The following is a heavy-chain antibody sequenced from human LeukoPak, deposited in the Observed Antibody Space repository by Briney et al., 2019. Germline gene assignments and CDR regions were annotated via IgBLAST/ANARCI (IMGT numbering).Heavy chain of an antibody. V-gene: IGHV4-31*03. CDR3: ARVLYDYYFDY. D-gene: IGHD2/OR15-2a*01. CDR1: GGFIRSGGFY. Sequence: PSETLSLTCTFSGGFIRSGGFYWTWIRQHPGKALEWIACIPYRGIAYYNPSLKSRVTISVDTSKNQFSLNLSSVTAADTALYYCARVLYDYYFDYWGQGTLVTVSS. CDR2: IPYRGIA. J-gene: IGHJ4*02.